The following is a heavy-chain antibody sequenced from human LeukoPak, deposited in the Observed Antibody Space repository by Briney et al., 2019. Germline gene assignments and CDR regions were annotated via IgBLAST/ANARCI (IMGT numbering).Heavy chain of an antibody. V-gene: IGHV3-30*02. D-gene: IGHD3-22*01. J-gene: IGHJ4*02. CDR1: GFTFSSYG. Sequence: AGGSLRLSCAASGFTFSSYGMHWVRQAPGKGLEWVAFIRYDGSNKYYADSVKGRFTISRDNSKNTLYLQMNSLRAEDTAVYYCARFYDSSGYYNPFDYWGQGTLVTVSS. CDR2: IRYDGSNK. CDR3: ARFYDSSGYYNPFDY.